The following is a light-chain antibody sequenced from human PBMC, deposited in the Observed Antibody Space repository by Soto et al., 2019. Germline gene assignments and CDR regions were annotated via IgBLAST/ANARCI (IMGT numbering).Light chain of an antibody. V-gene: IGLV2-14*01. J-gene: IGLJ1*01. CDR2: EVS. Sequence: QSALTQPASVSGSPGQSITISCTGTSSDVGGYNYVSWYQQHPGKAPKLMIYEVSNRPSGVSNRFSGSKSGNTASLTISWLQAEDEADYYCSSYTSSSTLLYVFGTGTKLTVL. CDR1: SSDVGGYNY. CDR3: SSYTSSSTLLYV.